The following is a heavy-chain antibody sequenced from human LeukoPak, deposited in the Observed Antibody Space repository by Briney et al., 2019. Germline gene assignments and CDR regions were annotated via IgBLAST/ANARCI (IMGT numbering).Heavy chain of an antibody. CDR1: GFTFTNYG. D-gene: IGHD6-19*01. V-gene: IGHV3-23*01. CDR3: ARQSGLGFDF. J-gene: IGHJ4*02. Sequence: GGSLRLSCAASGFTFTNYGMNWVRQAPGKGLEWVSAIGGSRTTTYFADSVKGRFTISRDSSKNTLYLQMNSLRAEDTAVYYCARQSGLGFDFWGQGTLVTVSS. CDR2: IGGSRTTT.